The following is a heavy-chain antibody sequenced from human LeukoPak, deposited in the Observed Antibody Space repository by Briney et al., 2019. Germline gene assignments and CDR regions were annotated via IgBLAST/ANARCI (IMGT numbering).Heavy chain of an antibody. Sequence: GRSLRLPCAASGFTFSSYGMHWVRQAPGKGLEWVAVISYDGSNKYYADSVKGRFTISRDNSKNTLYLQMNSLRAEDTAVYYCAKDHRVVPAAIREYYYYYGMDVWGQGTTVTVSS. J-gene: IGHJ6*02. D-gene: IGHD2-2*02. V-gene: IGHV3-30*18. CDR2: ISYDGSNK. CDR1: GFTFSSYG. CDR3: AKDHRVVPAAIREYYYYYGMDV.